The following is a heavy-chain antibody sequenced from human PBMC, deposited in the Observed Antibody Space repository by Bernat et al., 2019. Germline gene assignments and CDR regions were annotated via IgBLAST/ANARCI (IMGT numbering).Heavy chain of an antibody. D-gene: IGHD5-18*01. CDR3: ARDDGGSTAMVPALFDY. CDR1: GFTFSSYA. CDR2: ISYDGSNK. J-gene: IGHJ4*02. V-gene: IGHV3-30-3*01. Sequence: QEQLVESGGGVVQPGRSLRLSCAASGFTFSSYAMHWVRQAPGKGLEWVAVISYDGSNKYYADSVKGRFTISRDNSKNTLYLQMNSLRAEDTAVYYCARDDGGSTAMVPALFDYWGQGTLVTVSS.